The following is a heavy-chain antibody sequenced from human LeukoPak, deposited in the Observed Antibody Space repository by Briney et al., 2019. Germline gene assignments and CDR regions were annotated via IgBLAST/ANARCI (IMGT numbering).Heavy chain of an antibody. J-gene: IGHJ4*02. Sequence: SETLSLTCTVSGYSISSGYYWGWIRQPPGKGLEWIGSIYHSGSTYYNLSLKSRVTISVDTSKNQFSLKLSSVTAADTAVYYCARDRIAARRRSFDYWGQGTLVTVSS. CDR3: ARDRIAARRRSFDY. V-gene: IGHV4-38-2*02. D-gene: IGHD6-6*01. CDR2: IYHSGST. CDR1: GYSISSGYY.